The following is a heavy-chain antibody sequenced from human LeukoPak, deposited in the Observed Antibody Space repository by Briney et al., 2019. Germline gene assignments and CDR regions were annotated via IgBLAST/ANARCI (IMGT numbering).Heavy chain of an antibody. V-gene: IGHV3-53*01. Sequence: GGSLRLSCAVSGFTVSSDLMNWVRQAPGMGLEWVSSMNSGGDTYYADSVKGRFIISRDKSRNTLYLQMNSLRVDDTAVYYCARDCRSDDSSGLGGFDYWGQGTLVTVSS. CDR3: ARDCRSDDSSGLGGFDY. CDR1: GFTVSSDL. J-gene: IGHJ4*02. CDR2: MNSGGDT. D-gene: IGHD3-22*01.